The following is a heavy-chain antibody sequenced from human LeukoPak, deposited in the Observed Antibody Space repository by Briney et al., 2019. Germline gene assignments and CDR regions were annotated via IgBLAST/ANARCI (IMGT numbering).Heavy chain of an antibody. CDR1: GGSNSSSY. CDR2: IYYSGST. Sequence: SETLSLTCTVSGGSNSSSYWSWIRQPPGKGLEWIGYIYYSGSTNYNPSLKSRVTISVDTSKNQFSLKLSSVTAADTAVYYCARAAAGLDYWGQGTLVTVSS. D-gene: IGHD6-13*01. J-gene: IGHJ4*02. V-gene: IGHV4-59*01. CDR3: ARAAAGLDY.